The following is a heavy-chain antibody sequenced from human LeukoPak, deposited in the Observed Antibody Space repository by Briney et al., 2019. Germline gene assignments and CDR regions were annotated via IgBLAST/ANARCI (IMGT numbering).Heavy chain of an antibody. D-gene: IGHD2-2*01. Sequence: GGSLRLSCAASGFTFSSYGMSWVRQAPGKGLEWVSSISDDGRSTYYADSVKGRFTISRDNSKNTLYLQMNSLRAEDTAVYYCARRVWCSSTNCRGFDYWGQGTPVTVSS. J-gene: IGHJ4*02. CDR3: ARRVWCSSTNCRGFDY. V-gene: IGHV3-23*01. CDR1: GFTFSSYG. CDR2: ISDDGRST.